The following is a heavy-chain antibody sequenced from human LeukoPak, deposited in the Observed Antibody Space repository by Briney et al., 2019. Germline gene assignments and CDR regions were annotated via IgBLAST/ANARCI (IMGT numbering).Heavy chain of an antibody. J-gene: IGHJ4*02. Sequence: ASVKVSCTASGYTFTSYYMHWVRQAPGQGLEWMGIINPSGGSTSYAQKFQGRVTMTRDTSTSTVYMELSSLRSEDTAVYYCARDCRYCSSTSCYADCGYWGQGTLVTVSS. CDR3: ARDCRYCSSTSCYADCGY. CDR2: INPSGGST. V-gene: IGHV1-46*01. D-gene: IGHD2-2*01. CDR1: GYTFTSYY.